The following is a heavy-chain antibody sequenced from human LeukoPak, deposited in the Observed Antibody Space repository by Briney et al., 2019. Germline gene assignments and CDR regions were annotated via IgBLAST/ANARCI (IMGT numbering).Heavy chain of an antibody. Sequence: SETLSLTCTVSGGSISSYYWSWLRQPPGKGLEWIGYIYYSGSTNYNPSLKSRVTISVDTSKNQFSLKLSSVTAADTAVYYCAGHGVRGVIHYWGQGTLVTVSS. CDR3: AGHGVRGVIHY. CDR2: IYYSGST. V-gene: IGHV4-59*01. J-gene: IGHJ4*02. CDR1: GGSISSYY. D-gene: IGHD3-10*01.